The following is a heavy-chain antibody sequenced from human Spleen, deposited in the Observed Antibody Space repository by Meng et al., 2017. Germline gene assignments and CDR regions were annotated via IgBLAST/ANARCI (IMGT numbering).Heavy chain of an antibody. J-gene: IGHJ4*02. V-gene: IGHV3-74*01. Sequence: GESLKISCAASGFTFSTYWMHWFRQAPGKGLVWVSLINSDGSSTDYADSVKGRFTISRDNARNTLYLQMSSLRAEDTAVYYCAEAWNGVSWGQGTLVTVSS. CDR2: INSDGSST. CDR3: AEAWNGVS. D-gene: IGHD1-1*01. CDR1: GFTFSTYW.